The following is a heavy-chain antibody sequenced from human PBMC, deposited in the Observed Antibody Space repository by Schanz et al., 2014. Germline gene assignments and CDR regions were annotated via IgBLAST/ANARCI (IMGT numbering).Heavy chain of an antibody. Sequence: QVPLVQSGAEVRKPGSSVRVSCKASGGTFTSSGFSWVRQAPGQGLEWMGWISDYNADTKYAQKVQGRVTMTTDTSTSTAYMELRSLRSDDTAVYYCAGATYSSSWYGGSEYFQHWGQGTLVTVSS. J-gene: IGHJ1*01. D-gene: IGHD6-13*01. CDR3: AGATYSSSWYGGSEYFQH. CDR2: ISDYNADT. V-gene: IGHV1-18*01. CDR1: GGTFTSSG.